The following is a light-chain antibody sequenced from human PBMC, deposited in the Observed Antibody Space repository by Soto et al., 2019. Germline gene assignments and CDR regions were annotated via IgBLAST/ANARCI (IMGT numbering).Light chain of an antibody. V-gene: IGKV3-11*01. J-gene: IGKJ4*01. Sequence: VLTQSPATLSLSPGERATLSCRASQTVSRYLAWYQQKPGQAPRLLIYYASNRATGIPATFSGSGSGTDYTLTISSLEPEDFAVYYCQQRSTWPLFTFGGGTKVEI. CDR1: QTVSRY. CDR2: YAS. CDR3: QQRSTWPLFT.